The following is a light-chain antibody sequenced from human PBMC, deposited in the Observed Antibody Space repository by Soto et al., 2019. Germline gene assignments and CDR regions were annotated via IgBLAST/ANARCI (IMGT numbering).Light chain of an antibody. CDR1: SHDVGGYDY. J-gene: IGLJ3*02. V-gene: IGLV2-14*01. CDR3: SSYTRRSTLV. Sequence: QSALTQPASVSGSPGQSITISCTGTSHDVGGYDYVSWFQQHPVKAPKLLTYEVTNRPSGVYDRFSGSKSGNTASLTISALQAEDEADYYCSSYTRRSTLVFGGGTKVTVL. CDR2: EVT.